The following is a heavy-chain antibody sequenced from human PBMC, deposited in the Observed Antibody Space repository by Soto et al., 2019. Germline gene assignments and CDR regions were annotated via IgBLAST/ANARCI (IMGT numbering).Heavy chain of an antibody. CDR2: VIPIFGTA. D-gene: IGHD2-15*01. V-gene: IGHV1-69*01. CDR1: GGTFSSYA. CDR3: ARGSPHCSGGSCYPSNNWCDP. Sequence: QVQLVQSGAEVKKPGSSVKVSCKASGGTFSSYAISWVRQAPGQGLEWMGGVIPIFGTANYAQKFQGRVTIIADESTSTAYMELSSLRSEDTAVYYCARGSPHCSGGSCYPSNNWCDPWGQGTLVTVSS. J-gene: IGHJ5*02.